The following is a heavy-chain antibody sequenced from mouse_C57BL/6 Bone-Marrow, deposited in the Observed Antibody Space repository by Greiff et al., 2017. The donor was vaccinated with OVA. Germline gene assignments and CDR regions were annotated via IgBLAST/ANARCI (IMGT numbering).Heavy chain of an antibody. V-gene: IGHV1-82*01. CDR3: ARPEYYGSSPLGY. D-gene: IGHD1-1*01. CDR1: GYAFSSSW. Sequence: VQLQQSGPELVQPGASVKISCKASGYAFSSSWMNWVKQRPGKGLEWIGRLYPGDGDTNYNGKFKGKSTLTADKSSSTAYMQLSSLTSEDSAVYFCARPEYYGSSPLGYWGQGTSVTVSS. J-gene: IGHJ4*01. CDR2: LYPGDGDT.